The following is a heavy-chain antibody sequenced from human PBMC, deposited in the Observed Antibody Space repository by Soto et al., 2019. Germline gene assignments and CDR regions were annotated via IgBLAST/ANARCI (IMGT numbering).Heavy chain of an antibody. J-gene: IGHJ5*02. D-gene: IGHD3-3*02. V-gene: IGHV4-59*01. CDR3: ARDRRGISDWFDP. CDR1: GGSISSYY. Sequence: SETLSLTCTVSGGSISSYYWSWIRQPPGKGLEWIGYIYYSGSTNYNPSLTSRVTISVDTSKNQFSLKLSSLTAADTAVYYCARDRRGISDWFDPWGQGTLVTVSS. CDR2: IYYSGST.